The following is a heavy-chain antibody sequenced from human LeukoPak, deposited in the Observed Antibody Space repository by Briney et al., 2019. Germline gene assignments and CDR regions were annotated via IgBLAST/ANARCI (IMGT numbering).Heavy chain of an antibody. D-gene: IGHD3-16*01. J-gene: IGHJ4*02. Sequence: GGSLRLSCAASGFTFDDYAMHWVRQAPGKGLEWVSGISWNSGSIGYADSVKGRFTISRDNAKNSLYLQMNSLRAEDTALYYCAKGAQFDYWGQGTLVTVSS. V-gene: IGHV3-9*01. CDR3: AKGAQFDY. CDR2: ISWNSGSI. CDR1: GFTFDDYA.